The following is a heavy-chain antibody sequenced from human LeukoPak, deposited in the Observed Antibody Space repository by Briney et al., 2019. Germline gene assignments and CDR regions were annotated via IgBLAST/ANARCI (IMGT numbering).Heavy chain of an antibody. CDR3: ARDGYSSGPGAD. CDR1: GFSISNYW. D-gene: IGHD6-19*01. Sequence: AGTLSLSCAVSGFSISNYWLSWVRHIQGQGLEWVANINKDGSEKYYEDSVKGRFTISRDNATNSLYLQMNSLRAEDTAVYYFARDGYSSGPGADWGQGTLVTVSS. CDR2: INKDGSEK. J-gene: IGHJ4*02. V-gene: IGHV3-7*04.